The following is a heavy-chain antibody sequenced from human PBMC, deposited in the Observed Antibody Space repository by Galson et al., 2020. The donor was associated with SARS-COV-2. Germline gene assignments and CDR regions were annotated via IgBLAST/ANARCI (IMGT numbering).Heavy chain of an antibody. CDR1: GFIFSRYW. V-gene: IGHV3-7*01. J-gene: IGHJ6*03. CDR2: IKQDGSEK. CDR3: VRDKGYQYYMDV. Sequence: GESLKISCAASGFIFSRYWMNWVRQAPGKGLEWVANIKQDGSEKYYVDSVKGRFTISRDNAKNSLYLQMNSLRAEDTAVYYCVRDKGYQYYMDVWGKGTTVTVSS.